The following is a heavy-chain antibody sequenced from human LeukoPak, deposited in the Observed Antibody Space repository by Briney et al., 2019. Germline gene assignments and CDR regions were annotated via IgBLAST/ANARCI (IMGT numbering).Heavy chain of an antibody. CDR2: ISGSGGST. V-gene: IGHV3-23*01. J-gene: IGHJ4*02. CDR3: ARSSTSFGVAPCDY. Sequence: GRSLRLSCAASGFTFSSYAMSWVRQAPGKGLEGVSAISGSGGSTYYADSVKGRLTISRDNSKNTLYLQVHSVRGEDTSVYYCARSSTSFGVAPCDYWGERTLVTVSS. CDR1: GFTFSSYA. D-gene: IGHD3-3*01.